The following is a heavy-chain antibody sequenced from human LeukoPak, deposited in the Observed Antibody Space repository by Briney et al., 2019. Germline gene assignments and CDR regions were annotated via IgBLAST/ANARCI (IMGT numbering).Heavy chain of an antibody. V-gene: IGHV3-23*01. Sequence: GGSLRLSCAASGVIFSGYAMSWVRQAPGKGLEWVSSISGSGGSTYYADSVKGRFIISRDNSRNIVFLQMNSLRAEDTATYYCANSIAAAKSYWGQGTLVTVSS. CDR2: ISGSGGST. J-gene: IGHJ4*02. CDR3: ANSIAAAKSY. D-gene: IGHD6-13*01. CDR1: GVIFSGYA.